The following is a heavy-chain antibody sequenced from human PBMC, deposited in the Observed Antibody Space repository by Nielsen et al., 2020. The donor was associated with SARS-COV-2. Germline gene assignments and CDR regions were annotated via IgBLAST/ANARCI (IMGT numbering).Heavy chain of an antibody. Sequence: GEPLKISCAASGFTFSSYAMHWVRQAPGKGLEWVAVISYDGSNKYYADSVKGRFTISRDNSKNTLYLQMNSLRAEDTAVYYCASVVDYWGQGTLVTVSS. CDR1: GFTFSSYA. CDR3: ASVVDY. J-gene: IGHJ4*02. V-gene: IGHV3-30-3*01. D-gene: IGHD2-21*01. CDR2: ISYDGSNK.